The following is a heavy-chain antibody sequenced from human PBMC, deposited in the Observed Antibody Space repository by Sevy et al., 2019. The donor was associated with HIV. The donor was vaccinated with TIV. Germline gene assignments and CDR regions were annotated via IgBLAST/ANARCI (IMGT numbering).Heavy chain of an antibody. CDR3: AGENAWGRGYS. V-gene: IGHV4-59*08. Sequence: SETLSLTCTVSGGSITSLYWNWIRQPPGKGLEWIADIYYNGHINYNPSLKSRVTLSLDTSKNQYSLRLSSVTAADTAMYYCAGENAWGRGYSWGQGTLVTVSS. J-gene: IGHJ4*02. CDR1: GGSITSLY. D-gene: IGHD1-26*01. CDR2: IYYNGHI.